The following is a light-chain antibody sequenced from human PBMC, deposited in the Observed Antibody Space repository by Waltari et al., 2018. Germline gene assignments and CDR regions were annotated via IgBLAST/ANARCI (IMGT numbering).Light chain of an antibody. CDR1: SSNIGRNT. CDR3: AAWDDSLNGFYV. Sequence: QSVLTQSPSASGTPGPRVTIPCSGSSSNIGRNTVNWYQQLPGTAPELLIYSNNQRPSGVPDRFSGSKSGTSASLAISGLQSEDEADYYCAAWDDSLNGFYVFGTGTKVTVL. V-gene: IGLV1-44*01. J-gene: IGLJ1*01. CDR2: SNN.